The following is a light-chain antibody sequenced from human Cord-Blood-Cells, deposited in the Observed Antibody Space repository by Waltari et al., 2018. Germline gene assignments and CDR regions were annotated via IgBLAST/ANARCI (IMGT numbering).Light chain of an antibody. CDR1: SSDVGRYNL. CDR3: CSYAGSSTYVV. Sequence: QSALTPPDSVTGSPGQSITITCTGTSSDVGRYNLVSWYQQHPGKATKRMIYEGRKRPSGVSNRFSGSKSGNTASLTISGLQAEDEADYYCCSYAGSSTYVVFGGGTKLTVL. J-gene: IGLJ2*01. CDR2: EGR. V-gene: IGLV2-23*01.